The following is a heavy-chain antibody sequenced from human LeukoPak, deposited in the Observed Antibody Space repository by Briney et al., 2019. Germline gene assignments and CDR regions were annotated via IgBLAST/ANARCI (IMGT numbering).Heavy chain of an antibody. D-gene: IGHD3-10*01. J-gene: IGHJ5*02. CDR3: AREYDYYGSGSPSA. Sequence: SETLSLTCTVSGYSISSGYYWGWIRQPPGKGLEWIGSIYHSGSTYYNPSLKSRVTISVDTSKNQFSLKLSSVTAADTAVYYCAREYDYYGSGSPSAWGQGTLVTVSS. V-gene: IGHV4-38-2*02. CDR2: IYHSGST. CDR1: GYSISSGYY.